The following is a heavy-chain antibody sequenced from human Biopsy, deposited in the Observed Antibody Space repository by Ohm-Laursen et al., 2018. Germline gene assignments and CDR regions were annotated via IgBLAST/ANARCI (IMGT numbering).Heavy chain of an antibody. CDR3: AHGSGSYYKWDF. CDR2: ICDRGTT. V-gene: IGHV4-59*08. D-gene: IGHD3-10*01. Sequence: SETLSLTCTLSGDSISRSYWSWIRQSPGKGLEWVGHICDRGTTNYNPSLKSRVTMSVDTSKKQFSLRMTSVTAADTAVYYCAHGSGSYYKWDFWGRGTLVTVSS. J-gene: IGHJ4*02. CDR1: GDSISRSY.